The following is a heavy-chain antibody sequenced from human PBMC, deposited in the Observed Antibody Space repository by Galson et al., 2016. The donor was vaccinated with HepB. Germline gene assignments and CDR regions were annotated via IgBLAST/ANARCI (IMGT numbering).Heavy chain of an antibody. CDR3: AKGQRGGYCDSTTCPTSPVDS. J-gene: IGHJ4*02. Sequence: SLRLSCAASGFAFSNAWMHWVRQAPGKGLEWIGRIKNKDDGGTTDYAAPLKGRFTNSRDESNNTLYLKMNSLRAEDTAVYYCAKGQRGGYCDSTTCPTSPVDSWGPGTLVTVSS. D-gene: IGHD2-2*01. CDR1: GFAFSNAW. CDR2: IKNKDDGGTT. V-gene: IGHV3-15*01.